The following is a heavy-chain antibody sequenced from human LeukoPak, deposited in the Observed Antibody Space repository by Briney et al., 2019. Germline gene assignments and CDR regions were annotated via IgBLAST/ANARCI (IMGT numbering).Heavy chain of an antibody. D-gene: IGHD3-22*01. V-gene: IGHV4-59*13. Sequence: SETLSLTCTVSGGSIRSYYWSWVRQPPGKGLEWIGYVSYSGSTDYNPSLKSRVIISIDTSKNQFSLRLSSVTAADTAVYYCARVVDYYDSSGFDYWGQGTLVTVSS. CDR3: ARVVDYYDSSGFDY. CDR2: VSYSGST. CDR1: GGSIRSYY. J-gene: IGHJ4*02.